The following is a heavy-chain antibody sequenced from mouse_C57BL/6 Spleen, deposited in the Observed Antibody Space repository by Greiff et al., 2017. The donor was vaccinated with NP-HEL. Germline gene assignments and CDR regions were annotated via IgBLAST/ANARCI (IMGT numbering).Heavy chain of an antibody. CDR3: ARDTGYGGFAY. CDR2: INYDGSST. J-gene: IGHJ3*01. CDR1: GFTFSDYY. V-gene: IGHV5-16*01. Sequence: DVKLVESEGGLVQPGSSMKLSCTASGFTFSDYYMAWVRQVPEKGLEWVANINYDGSSTYYLDSLKSRFIISRDNAKNILYLQMSSLKSEDTATYYCARDTGYGGFAYWGQGTLVTVSA. D-gene: IGHD2-2*01.